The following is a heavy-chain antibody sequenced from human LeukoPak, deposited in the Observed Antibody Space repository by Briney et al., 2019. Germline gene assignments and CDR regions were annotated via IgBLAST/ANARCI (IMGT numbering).Heavy chain of an antibody. Sequence: GGSLRLSCAASGFTFSSYTMNWVRQAPGKGLEWVSSITGSSTYIFYADSVKGRSTVSRDNAKNSLYLQMNSLRAEDTAVYYCAREAGYCSSTSCEEDYYYYYMDVWGKGTTVTVSS. D-gene: IGHD2-2*03. CDR2: ITGSSTYI. CDR3: AREAGYCSSTSCEEDYYYYYMDV. V-gene: IGHV3-21*01. CDR1: GFTFSSYT. J-gene: IGHJ6*03.